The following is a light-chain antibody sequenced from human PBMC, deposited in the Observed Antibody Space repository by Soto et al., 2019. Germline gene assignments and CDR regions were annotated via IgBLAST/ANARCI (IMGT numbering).Light chain of an antibody. CDR2: DTS. CDR3: QQYGSSVT. V-gene: IGKV3-20*01. J-gene: IGKJ5*01. Sequence: EIVLTQSPGTLSLSPGERATLSCRASQSVRDRYLAWYQQKPGQAPSLLIYDTSTRATGVPDRFSGSGSGTDFALTISRVEPEDFAVYYCQQYGSSVTFGQGTRLEIK. CDR1: QSVRDRY.